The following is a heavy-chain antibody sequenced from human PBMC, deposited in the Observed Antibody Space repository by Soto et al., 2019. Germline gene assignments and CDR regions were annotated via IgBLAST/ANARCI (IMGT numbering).Heavy chain of an antibody. CDR3: ARLVVAATHWFDP. Sequence: SETLSLTCTVSGGSISSYYWSWIRQPPGKGLEWIGYIYYSGSTNYNPSLKSRVTISVDTSKNQFSLKLSSVTAADTAVYYCARLVVAATHWFDPWGQGTLVTVSS. CDR1: GGSISSYY. J-gene: IGHJ5*02. D-gene: IGHD2-15*01. V-gene: IGHV4-59*08. CDR2: IYYSGST.